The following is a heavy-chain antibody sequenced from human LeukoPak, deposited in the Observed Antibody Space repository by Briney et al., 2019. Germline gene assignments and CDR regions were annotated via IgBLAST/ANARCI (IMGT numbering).Heavy chain of an antibody. CDR3: ARDKGEALSGYGGYFRYYYYYYGTDV. Sequence: GASVKVSCKASGYTFTSYGISWVRQAPGQGLEWMGWISAYNGNTNFAQKLQGRVTLTTDTSTSTAYMELRSLRSDDTAVYYCARDKGEALSGYGGYFRYYYYYYGTDVWGQGTTVTVSS. J-gene: IGHJ6*02. V-gene: IGHV1-18*01. CDR1: GYTFTSYG. CDR2: ISAYNGNT. D-gene: IGHD4-17*01.